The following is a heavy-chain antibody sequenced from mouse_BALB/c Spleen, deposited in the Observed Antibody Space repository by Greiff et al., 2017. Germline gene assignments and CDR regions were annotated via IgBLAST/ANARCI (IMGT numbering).Heavy chain of an antibody. CDR2: INPYNDGT. V-gene: IGHV1-14*01. Sequence: EVQLQESGPELVKPGASVKMSCKASGYTFTSYVMHWVKQKPGQGLEWIGYINPYNDGTKYNEKFKGKATLTSDKSSSTAYMELSSLTSEDTAVYYSAREFFGDYDGDCAYWGQGATLTVSS. J-gene: IGHJ2*01. D-gene: IGHD2-4*01. CDR3: AREFFGDYDGDCAY. CDR1: GYTFTSYV.